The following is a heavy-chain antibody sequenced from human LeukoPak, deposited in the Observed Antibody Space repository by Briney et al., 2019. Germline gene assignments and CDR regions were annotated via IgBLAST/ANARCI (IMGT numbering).Heavy chain of an antibody. J-gene: IGHJ4*02. CDR3: ARGSGWYSYYFDY. Sequence: TGGSLRLSCAASGFTFSSYGMHWVRQAPGKGLEWVAVIWYDGSNKYYADSVKGRFTISRDNSKNTLYLQMNSLRAEDTAVYYCARGSGWYSYYFDYWGQGTLVTVSS. CDR2: IWYDGSNK. D-gene: IGHD6-19*01. CDR1: GFTFSSYG. V-gene: IGHV3-33*01.